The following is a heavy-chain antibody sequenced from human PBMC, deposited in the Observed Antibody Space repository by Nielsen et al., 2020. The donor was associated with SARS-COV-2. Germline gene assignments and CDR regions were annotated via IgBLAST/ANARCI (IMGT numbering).Heavy chain of an antibody. Sequence: GGSLRLSCKGSGYSFTSYWISWVRQMPGKGLEWMGRIDPSDSYTDYSPSFQGHVTISADKSISTAYLQWSSLKASDTAMYYCARYQPITDFDYWGQGTLVTVSS. CDR2: IDPSDSYT. CDR1: GYSFTSYW. CDR3: ARYQPITDFDY. J-gene: IGHJ4*02. D-gene: IGHD1-14*01. V-gene: IGHV5-10-1*01.